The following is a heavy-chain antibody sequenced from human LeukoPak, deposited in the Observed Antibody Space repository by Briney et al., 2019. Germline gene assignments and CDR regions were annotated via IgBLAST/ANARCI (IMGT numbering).Heavy chain of an antibody. J-gene: IGHJ4*02. Sequence: PGGSLRLSCAASGFTFSSYWMSWVRQAPGKGLEWLANIKQDGSEKYYVDSVKGRFTISRDNAKNSLYLQMNSLRAEDTAVYCCASGFGFDCSSTSCSYFDYWGQGTLVTVSS. CDR1: GFTFSSYW. CDR2: IKQDGSEK. CDR3: ASGFGFDCSSTSCSYFDY. V-gene: IGHV3-7*01. D-gene: IGHD2-2*01.